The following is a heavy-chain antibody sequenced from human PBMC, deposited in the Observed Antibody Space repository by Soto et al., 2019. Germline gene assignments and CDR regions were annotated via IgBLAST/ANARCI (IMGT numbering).Heavy chain of an antibody. CDR3: AGSGPARYCSTTSCRVFDY. D-gene: IGHD2-2*01. CDR1: GYTFTSYD. Sequence: QVQLVQSGAEVKKPGASVKVSCKASGYTFTSYDINWVRQATGQGLEWMGWMNPNTGNTDFAQKFQGRVTMTSNTSISTAYMELRRLRSADTAVYYCAGSGPARYCSTTSCRVFDYWGQGTMVTVSS. V-gene: IGHV1-8*01. J-gene: IGHJ4*02. CDR2: MNPNTGNT.